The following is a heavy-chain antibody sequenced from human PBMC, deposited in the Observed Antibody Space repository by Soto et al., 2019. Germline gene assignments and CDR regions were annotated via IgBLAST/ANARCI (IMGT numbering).Heavy chain of an antibody. CDR2: IIPIFGTA. V-gene: IGHV1-69*12. J-gene: IGHJ5*02. CDR1: GGTFSSYA. Sequence: QVQLVQSGAEVKKPGSSVKVSCKASGGTFSSYAISWVRQAPGQGLEWMGGIIPIFGTANYAQKFQGRVTISADESTSTAYMGLSSLRSEDSAVYYCARDNDYYGSRTNWFDPWGQGTLVTVSS. D-gene: IGHD3-10*01. CDR3: ARDNDYYGSRTNWFDP.